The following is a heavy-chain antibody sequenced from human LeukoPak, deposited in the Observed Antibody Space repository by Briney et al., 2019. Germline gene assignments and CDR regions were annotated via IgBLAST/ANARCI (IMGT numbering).Heavy chain of an antibody. D-gene: IGHD6-13*01. CDR2: IYPGDSDT. Sequence: GESLKFSCQASGYTFTSYWFAWLRQMPGKGLDWLGMIYPGDSDTRYSPSFQGQVTISADKSISTTYFQWSSLKASDTAMYYCARHGSSSWPVDYWGQGTLVTVSS. J-gene: IGHJ4*02. CDR3: ARHGSSSWPVDY. V-gene: IGHV5-51*01. CDR1: GYTFTSYW.